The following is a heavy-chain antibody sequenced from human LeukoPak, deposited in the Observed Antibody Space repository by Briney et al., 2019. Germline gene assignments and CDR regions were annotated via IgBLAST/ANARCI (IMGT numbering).Heavy chain of an antibody. J-gene: IGHJ4*02. CDR3: ARGLPTVVTPAGFDY. Sequence: SLKGRFTISRDNGKNSLYLQMNSLRVEDTAVYYCARGLPTVVTPAGFDYWGQGTLVTVSS. D-gene: IGHD4-23*01. V-gene: IGHV3-7*04.